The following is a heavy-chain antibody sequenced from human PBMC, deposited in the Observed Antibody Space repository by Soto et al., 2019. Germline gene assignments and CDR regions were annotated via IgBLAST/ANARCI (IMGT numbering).Heavy chain of an antibody. CDR3: ARHEAAWYFDC. V-gene: IGHV4-39*01. CDR2: IYYIGST. J-gene: IGHJ4*02. CDR1: RGSISSGTNY. Sequence: SETLSLTCTVSRGSISSGTNYWAWIRQPPGKGLEWIANIYYIGSTFYNPSLKSRVNISLEKSKNQFSLKLRSVTAADTAVYYCARHEAAWYFDCCGKGTLVTFSS.